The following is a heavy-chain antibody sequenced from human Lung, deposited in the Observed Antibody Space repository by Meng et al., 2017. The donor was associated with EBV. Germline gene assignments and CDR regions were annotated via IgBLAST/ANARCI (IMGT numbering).Heavy chain of an antibody. Sequence: QGPLVQSGAEVKKPGASVKVSCKASGYTFTSYDINWVRQGTGQGLEWMGWMNPNRGATGYARKFQGRVTMTRNISKSTAYMDLSSLRSEDTAVYYCATGVADFEYWGQGTLVTVSS. CDR3: ATGVADFEY. CDR2: MNPNRGAT. D-gene: IGHD6-19*01. CDR1: GYTFTSYD. V-gene: IGHV1-8*01. J-gene: IGHJ4*02.